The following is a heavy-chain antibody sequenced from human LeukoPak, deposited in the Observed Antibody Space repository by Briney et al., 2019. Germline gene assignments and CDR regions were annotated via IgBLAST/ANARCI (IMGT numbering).Heavy chain of an antibody. CDR2: IIPIFGTA. J-gene: IGHJ5*02. D-gene: IGHD4-17*01. CDR3: ALTTVTTYNWFDP. CDR1: GGTFSSYA. Sequence: ASVKVSCKASGGTFSSYAISWVRQAPGQGLEWMGGIIPIFGTANYAQKFQGRVTITAVESTSTAYMELSSLRSEDTAVYYCALTTVTTYNWFDPWGQGTLVTVSS. V-gene: IGHV1-69*13.